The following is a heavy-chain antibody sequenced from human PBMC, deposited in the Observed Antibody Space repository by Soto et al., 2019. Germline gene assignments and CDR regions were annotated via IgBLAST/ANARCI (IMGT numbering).Heavy chain of an antibody. J-gene: IGHJ3*02. V-gene: IGHV3-23*01. CDR2: ISGSGGST. CDR1: GFTFSSYA. CDR3: AKDPRFLEWLSKGGAFDI. Sequence: GGSLRLCCAASGFTFSSYAMSWVRQAPGKGLEWVSAISGSGGSTYYADSVKGRFTISRDNSKNTLYLQMNSLRAEDTAVYYCAKDPRFLEWLSKGGAFDIWGQGTMVTVSS. D-gene: IGHD3-3*01.